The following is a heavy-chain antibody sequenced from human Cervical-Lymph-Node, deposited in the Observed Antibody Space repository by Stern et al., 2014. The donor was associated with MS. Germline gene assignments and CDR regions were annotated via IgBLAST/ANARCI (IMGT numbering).Heavy chain of an antibody. J-gene: IGHJ5*02. CDR2: MNPNPADK. CDR1: GYTFTTLD. D-gene: IGHD6-19*01. CDR3: ARRGGDGWFEDWLDP. Sequence: VQLVESGAEVRKPGASVKVSCKTSGYTFTTLDIHWVRQATGQGLEWMGWMNPNPADKGYTQKFQGRLTLTRNNSIGTAYMELSSLTPEDTAVYFCARRGGDGWFEDWLDPWGQGTLVTVSS. V-gene: IGHV1-8*01.